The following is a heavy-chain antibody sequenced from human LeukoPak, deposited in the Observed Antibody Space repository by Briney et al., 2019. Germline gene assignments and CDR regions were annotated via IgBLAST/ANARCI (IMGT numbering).Heavy chain of an antibody. CDR1: GFTFNTYG. J-gene: IGHJ5*02. D-gene: IGHD6-19*01. CDR2: IQYDGSIK. CDR3: AKDSGSGWYEAHFDP. V-gene: IGHV3-30*02. Sequence: GGSLRLSCAASGFTFNTYGMHWVRQAPDKGLEWVAFIQYDGSIKYYGDSVKGRFTISRDNSKNTLYLQMNSLRAEDTALYYCAKDSGSGWYEAHFDPWGQGTLVTVSS.